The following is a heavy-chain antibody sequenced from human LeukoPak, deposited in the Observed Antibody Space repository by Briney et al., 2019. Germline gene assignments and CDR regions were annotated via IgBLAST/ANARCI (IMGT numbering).Heavy chain of an antibody. Sequence: ASVKVSCKAPGYTFTGYYMHWVRQAPGQGLEWMGWINPNSGGTNYAQKFQGRVTMTRDTSISTAYMELSRLRSDDTAVYYCARGQQLVPWGVDYWGQGTLVTVSS. J-gene: IGHJ4*02. D-gene: IGHD6-13*01. CDR3: ARGQQLVPWGVDY. V-gene: IGHV1-2*02. CDR2: INPNSGGT. CDR1: GYTFTGYY.